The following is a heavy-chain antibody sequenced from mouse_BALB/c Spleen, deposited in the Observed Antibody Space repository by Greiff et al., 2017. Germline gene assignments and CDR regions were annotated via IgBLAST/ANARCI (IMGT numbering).Heavy chain of an antibody. CDR1: GFTFSSFG. D-gene: IGHD1-1*01. V-gene: IGHV5-17*02. CDR2: ISSGSSTI. Sequence: EVHLVESGGGLVQPGGSRKLSCAASGFTFSSFGMHWVRQAPEKGLEWVAYISSGSSTIYYADTVKGRFTIPRDNPKNTLFLQMTSLRSEDTAMYYCARRYGSSYPFDYWGQGTTLTVSS. J-gene: IGHJ2*01. CDR3: ARRYGSSYPFDY.